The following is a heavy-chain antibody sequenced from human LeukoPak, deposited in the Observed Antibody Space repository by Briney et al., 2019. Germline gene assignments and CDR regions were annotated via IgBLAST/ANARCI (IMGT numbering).Heavy chain of an antibody. J-gene: IGHJ6*03. CDR3: ATSGGFVLPNAITGNWYMDV. D-gene: IGHD2-2*01. V-gene: IGHV3-21*01. CDR2: ITSAGGYK. Sequence: PGRSLRLSCGASGFTFSDYSMNWVRQAPGKGLAWVAPITSAGGYKYYADSVKGRFTISRDNAQNSLFLQMDSLRAEDTAVYFCATSGGFVLPNAITGNWYMDVWGRGTSVTVSS. CDR1: GFTFSDYS.